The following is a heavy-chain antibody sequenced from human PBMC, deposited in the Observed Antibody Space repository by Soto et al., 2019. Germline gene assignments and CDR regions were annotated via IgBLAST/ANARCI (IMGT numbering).Heavy chain of an antibody. D-gene: IGHD6-13*01. CDR2: ITGSGTGA. V-gene: IGHV3-23*01. J-gene: IGHJ4*02. Sequence: EVHLLESGGGLVHPGVSLRLSCGASGFTFSSCVMTWVRQAPGKGLEWVSCITGSGTGAYYADSVKGRFTISRDNSKNMVYLQMNNLRAEDTGVYYCAKGLINGRWYAEDWGQGTLVTVSS. CDR1: GFTFSSCV. CDR3: AKGLINGRWYAED.